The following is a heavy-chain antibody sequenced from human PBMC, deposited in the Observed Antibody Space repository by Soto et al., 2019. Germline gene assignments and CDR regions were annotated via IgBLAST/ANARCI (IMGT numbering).Heavy chain of an antibody. CDR2: ISASGGST. J-gene: IGHJ4*02. Sequence: EVPLLESGGCLEQPGGSLRLSCAASGFTFDSFAMTWVRQAPGKGLEWVSAISASGGSTFYADSVKGRFTISRDSSKNTLYLQMNSLRAEDTAVYYCARGAVMPDSWGQGTLVTVSS. CDR3: ARGAVMPDS. CDR1: GFTFDSFA. D-gene: IGHD3-16*01. V-gene: IGHV3-23*01.